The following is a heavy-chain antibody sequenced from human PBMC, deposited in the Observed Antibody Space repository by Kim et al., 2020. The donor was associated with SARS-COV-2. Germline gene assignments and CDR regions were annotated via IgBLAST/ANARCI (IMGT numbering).Heavy chain of an antibody. V-gene: IGHV7-4-1*04. CDR3: ARDPPRFFSSWYDYYYGMDV. CDR1: GYTFTSYA. Sequence: ASVKVSCKASGYTFTSYAMNWVRQAPGQGLEWMGWINTNTGNPTYAQGFTGRFVFFLDTSVSMAYLQISSLKAEDTAVYYCARDPPRFFSSWYDYYYGMDVWGQGTTVTVSS. D-gene: IGHD6-13*01. CDR2: INTNTGNP. J-gene: IGHJ6*02.